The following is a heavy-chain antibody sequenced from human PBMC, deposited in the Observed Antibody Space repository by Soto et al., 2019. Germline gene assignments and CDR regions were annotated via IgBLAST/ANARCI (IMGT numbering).Heavy chain of an antibody. J-gene: IGHJ6*02. V-gene: IGHV1-69*13. CDR1: GGTFSSYA. CDR2: IIPIFGTA. Sequence: SVKVSCKASGGTFSSYAISWVRQAPGQGLEWMGGIIPIFGTANYAQKFQGRVTITADESTSTAYMELSSLRSEDTAVYYCAREHLGGVVNFRPPPPDYGMDVWGQGTTVTVSS. D-gene: IGHD3-16*01. CDR3: AREHLGGVVNFRPPPPDYGMDV.